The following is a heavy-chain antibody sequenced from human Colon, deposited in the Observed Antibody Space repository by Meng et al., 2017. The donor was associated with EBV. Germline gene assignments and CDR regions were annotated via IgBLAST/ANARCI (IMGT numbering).Heavy chain of an antibody. V-gene: IGHV4-59*08. CDR2: IYYSGRP. Sequence: VPLPSSGPGLVRPSEALSLTCTVSGRSTGSYYWSWIRQPPGKGLEWIGYIYYSGRPNYNPSLKSRVTISVDTSKNQFSLKLSSVTAADTAVYYCARHFINWFDPWGQGTLVTVSS. CDR1: GRSTGSYY. CDR3: ARHFINWFDP. J-gene: IGHJ5*02.